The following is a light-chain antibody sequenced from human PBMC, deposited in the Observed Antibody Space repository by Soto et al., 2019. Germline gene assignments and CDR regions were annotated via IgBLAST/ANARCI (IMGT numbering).Light chain of an antibody. CDR2: KAS. J-gene: IGKJ1*01. Sequence: DIQMTQSPSTLSASVGDRVTITCRASQSISSWLAWYQQKPGKAPKLLIYKASTLQGGVPSRFSGSGSGTEFTLTISSLQPDDFATYYCQHYNSYPWTFAQGTKVDI. CDR1: QSISSW. V-gene: IGKV1-5*03. CDR3: QHYNSYPWT.